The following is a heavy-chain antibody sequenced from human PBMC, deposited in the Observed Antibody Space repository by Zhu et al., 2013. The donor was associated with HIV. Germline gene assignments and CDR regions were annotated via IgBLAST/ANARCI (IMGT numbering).Heavy chain of an antibody. J-gene: IGHJ5*02. CDR2: INPSGGST. D-gene: IGHD6-13*01. Sequence: QLVQSGPEVKKPGASVKVSCQASGYTFTTYGLSWVRQAPGQGLEWMGIINPSGGSTTYAQKFQGTVTMTRDTSTSTVYMELSSLRYEDTAVYYCARGPANSSSWQPGGWFDPWGQGTLVTVSS. CDR1: GYTFTTYG. CDR3: ARGPANSSSWQPGGWFDP. V-gene: IGHV1-46*01.